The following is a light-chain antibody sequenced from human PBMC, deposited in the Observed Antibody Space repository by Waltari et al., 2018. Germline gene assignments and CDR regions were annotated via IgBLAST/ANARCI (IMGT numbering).Light chain of an antibody. CDR2: AAS. CDR3: QQSYSTPLT. Sequence: DIQMTQSPSSLSASVGDRVTITCRASQSIRSYLNWYQQKPGKAPKPRIYAASSLQGGVPSRFSGSGSGTDFTLTISSLQPEDFATYYCQQSYSTPLTFGPGTKVEIK. CDR1: QSIRSY. V-gene: IGKV1-39*01. J-gene: IGKJ3*01.